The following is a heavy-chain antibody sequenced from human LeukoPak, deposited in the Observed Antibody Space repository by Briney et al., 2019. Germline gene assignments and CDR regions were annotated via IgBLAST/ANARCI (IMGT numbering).Heavy chain of an antibody. D-gene: IGHD3-22*01. V-gene: IGHV4-4*02. CDR3: ARHRDYYDT. Sequence: KPSGTLSLTCGVSGGSITTTNFWSWVRQPPGGGLEWIGEISLRGRTQYNPSLKSRVNISIDESKNQISLNLTSVTAAGTAVYFCARHRDYYDTWGHGTLVTVSS. CDR1: GGSITTTNF. CDR2: ISLRGRT. J-gene: IGHJ4*01.